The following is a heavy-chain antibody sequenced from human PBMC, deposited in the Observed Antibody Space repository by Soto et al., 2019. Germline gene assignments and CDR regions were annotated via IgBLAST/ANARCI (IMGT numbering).Heavy chain of an antibody. CDR3: AGSGSWDCIEYFQH. D-gene: IGHD1-26*01. J-gene: IGHJ1*01. CDR2: IYYSGST. CDR1: GGSVSSGSYY. Sequence: QVQLQESGPGLVKPSETLSLTCTVSGGSVSSGSYYWSWIRQPPGKGLEWIGYIYYSGSTNYNPSLKSRVTISVDTSKNQFSLKLSSVTAADTALYYCAGSGSWDCIEYFQHWGQGTLVTVSS. V-gene: IGHV4-61*01.